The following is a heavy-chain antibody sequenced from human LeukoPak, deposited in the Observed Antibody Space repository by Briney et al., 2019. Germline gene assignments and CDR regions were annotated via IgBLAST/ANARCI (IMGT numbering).Heavy chain of an antibody. V-gene: IGHV4-38-2*02. CDR2: IYYSGST. J-gene: IGHJ3*02. CDR3: ARINVVNDAFDI. D-gene: IGHD3-22*01. CDR1: GLSVTDVYC. Sequence: SETLSLTCSVSGLSVTDVYCWGWIRQPPGKGLEWIGSIYYSGSTYYNPSLKSRVTISVDTSKNQFSLKLSSVTAADTAVYYCARINVVNDAFDIWGQGIMVTVSS.